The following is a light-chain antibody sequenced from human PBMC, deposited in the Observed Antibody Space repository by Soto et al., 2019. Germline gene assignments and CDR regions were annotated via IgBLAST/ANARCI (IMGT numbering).Light chain of an antibody. J-gene: IGKJ4*01. Sequence: EIVLTQSPATLSLSPGERATLSCRASNSVSSFLAWYQQKPGLAPRLLIYVASNRASGIPAWFSGSGSGTDFTLTISSLEPEDFAVYYCQQRSNWPPRITFGGGTKVDIK. CDR3: QQRSNWPPRIT. CDR1: NSVSSF. V-gene: IGKV3-11*01. CDR2: VAS.